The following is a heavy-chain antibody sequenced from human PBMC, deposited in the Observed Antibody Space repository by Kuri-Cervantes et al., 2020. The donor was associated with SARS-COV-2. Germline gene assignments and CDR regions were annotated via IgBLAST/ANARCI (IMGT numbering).Heavy chain of an antibody. J-gene: IGHJ5*01. CDR1: GHTNYY. D-gene: IGHD2-2*01. CDR2: FDPNTHNT. CDR3: ARERAYCSSVSCYGSDS. Sequence: ASVKVSCKASGHTNYYIHWVRQAPGHGLEWVGMFDPNTHNTISAQRFQGRVTMTRDTSTSTFYMELSSLRSEDTAVYYCARERAYCSSVSCYGSDSWGQGNLVTVSS. V-gene: IGHV1-46*01.